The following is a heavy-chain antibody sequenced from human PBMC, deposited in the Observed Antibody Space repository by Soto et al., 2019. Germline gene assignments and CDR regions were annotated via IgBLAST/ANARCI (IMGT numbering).Heavy chain of an antibody. D-gene: IGHD3-22*01. CDR1: GGSINSGGYY. CDR2: IYYTGST. Sequence: QVQLQESGPGLVKPSQTLSLICTVSGGSINSGGYYWSWIRQLPGKGLEWIGYIYYTGSTYYNPSLTSRITISVDTSANQFSMKLSSVTAADTALYCCARVFKTMSFYYGMDVWGQGTAVAVSS. CDR3: ARVFKTMSFYYGMDV. J-gene: IGHJ6*02. V-gene: IGHV4-31*03.